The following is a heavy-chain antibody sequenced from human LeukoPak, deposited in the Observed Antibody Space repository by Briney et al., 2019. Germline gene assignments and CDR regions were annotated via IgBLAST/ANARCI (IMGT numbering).Heavy chain of an antibody. D-gene: IGHD6-19*01. Sequence: GGSLRLSCAASGFTFSSYGMHWVRQAPGKGLEWVAFITYDGSNKYYAESVKGRFTISRDDSKDTLYVQMNSLRGEDTAVYHCARDLTYSGWYYFDCWGQGTLVTVSS. CDR2: ITYDGSNK. J-gene: IGHJ4*02. CDR3: ARDLTYSGWYYFDC. V-gene: IGHV3-30*02. CDR1: GFTFSSYG.